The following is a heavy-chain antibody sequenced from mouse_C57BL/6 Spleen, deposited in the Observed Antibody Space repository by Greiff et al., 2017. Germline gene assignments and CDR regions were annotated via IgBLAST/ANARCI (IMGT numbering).Heavy chain of an antibody. V-gene: IGHV5-4*01. D-gene: IGHD1-1*01. CDR2: ISDGGSYT. CDR1: GFTFSSYA. CDR3: ARAVVATYWYFDV. Sequence: EVQRVESGGGLVKPGGSLKLSCAASGFTFSSYAMSWVRQTPEKRLEWVATISDGGSYTYYPDNVKGRFTISRDNAKNNLYLQMSHLKSEDTAMYYCARAVVATYWYFDVWGTGTTVTVSS. J-gene: IGHJ1*03.